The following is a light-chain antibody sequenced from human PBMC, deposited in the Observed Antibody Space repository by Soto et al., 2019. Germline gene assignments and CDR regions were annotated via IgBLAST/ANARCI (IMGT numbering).Light chain of an antibody. Sequence: VLTQSPGPLSLTPGERATLSCRASQSLGSTSLAWYQQKSGQPPRLLISGASKRAAGVPDRFSGSGSGTDFTLVISRLEPEDFAVYYCQQSVDSPRTFGQGTKVDLK. CDR3: QQSVDSPRT. CDR2: GAS. CDR1: QSLGSTS. V-gene: IGKV3-20*01. J-gene: IGKJ1*01.